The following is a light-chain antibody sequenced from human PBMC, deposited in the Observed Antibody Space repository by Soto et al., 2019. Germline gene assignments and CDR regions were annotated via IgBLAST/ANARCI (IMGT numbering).Light chain of an antibody. J-gene: IGLJ2*01. CDR3: SSYTSSGTHVV. CDR2: DVR. V-gene: IGLV2-14*03. CDR1: SSDVGGYTY. Sequence: QSVLTQPASVSGSPGQSITISCTGSSSDVGGYTYVSWYQQHPDKAPKIIIYDVRNRPSGVSDRFSGSKSGNTASLTISGLQAEDEADYYCSSYTSSGTHVVFGGGTKLTVL.